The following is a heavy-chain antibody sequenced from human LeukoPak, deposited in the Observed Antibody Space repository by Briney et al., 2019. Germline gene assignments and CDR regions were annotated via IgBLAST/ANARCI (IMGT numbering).Heavy chain of an antibody. CDR3: ATAGIVGATGNFDY. J-gene: IGHJ4*02. CDR1: GYTLTELS. CDR2: FDPEDGET. D-gene: IGHD1-26*01. Sequence: VKVSCKXSGYTLTELSMHWVRQAPGKGLEWMGGFDPEDGETIYAQKFQGRVTMTEDTSTDTAYMELSSLRSEDTAVYYCATAGIVGATGNFDYWGQGTLVTVSS. V-gene: IGHV1-24*01.